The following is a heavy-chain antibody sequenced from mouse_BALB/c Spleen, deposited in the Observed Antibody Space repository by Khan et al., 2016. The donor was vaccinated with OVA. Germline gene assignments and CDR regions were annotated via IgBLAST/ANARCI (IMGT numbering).Heavy chain of an antibody. V-gene: IGHV2-6-1*01. CDR2: IWGDGST. D-gene: IGHD2-10*01. J-gene: IGHJ4*01. CDR1: GFSLTNYG. CDR3: ARQPYYHYNVMDY. Sequence: QVQLQQSGPGLVAPSQSLSITCTISGFSLTNYGVHWVRQPPGKGLEWLVVIWGDGSTTYNSALKSRLTICKDNSKSKVFLKMNSLQTDDTAMYFCARQPYYHYNVMDYWGQGTSVTVSS.